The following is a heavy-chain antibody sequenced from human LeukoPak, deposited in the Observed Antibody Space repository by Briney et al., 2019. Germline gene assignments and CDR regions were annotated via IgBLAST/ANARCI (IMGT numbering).Heavy chain of an antibody. CDR2: ISRNSGSI. D-gene: IGHD6-13*01. CDR3: AGGDIAAAGTMVLRY. Sequence: GGSLRLSCAASGFTFAVYAMHWVRQAPGKGLEWVSGISRNSGSIGYADSVKGRFTISRDNAKNSLYLQMNSLRAEDMALYYCAGGDIAAAGTMVLRYWGQGTLVTVSS. V-gene: IGHV3-9*03. CDR1: GFTFAVYA. J-gene: IGHJ4*02.